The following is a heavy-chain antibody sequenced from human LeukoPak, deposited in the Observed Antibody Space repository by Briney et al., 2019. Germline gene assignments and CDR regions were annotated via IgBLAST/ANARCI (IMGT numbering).Heavy chain of an antibody. D-gene: IGHD3-16*02. CDR2: ISSSGTYI. Sequence: PGGSLRLSRAASGYTFSDHSVNWVRQAPGKGLEGVSSISSSGTYIYYPDSVKGRFTISRDNAKNSLFLQKNSLRAEDTAVYYCVSGNDPDYVWGIYRLDAFDIWGEGTMVIVSS. J-gene: IGHJ3*02. V-gene: IGHV3-21*01. CDR1: GYTFSDHS. CDR3: VSGNDPDYVWGIYRLDAFDI.